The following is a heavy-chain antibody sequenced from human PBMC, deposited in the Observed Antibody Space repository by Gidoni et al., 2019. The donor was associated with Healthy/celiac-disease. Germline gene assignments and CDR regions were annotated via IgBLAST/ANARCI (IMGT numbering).Heavy chain of an antibody. D-gene: IGHD3-22*01. Sequence: EVQLVQSGAEVKKPGESLKISCKGSGYSFTSYWIGWVRQMPGKGLEWLGIIYPGDSATRYSPSFQGQVTISADKSISTAYLQWSSLKASDTAMYYCARQVNYYDSSGYFSNFDYWGQGTLVTVSS. CDR1: GYSFTSYW. CDR3: ARQVNYYDSSGYFSNFDY. CDR2: IYPGDSAT. J-gene: IGHJ4*02. V-gene: IGHV5-51*01.